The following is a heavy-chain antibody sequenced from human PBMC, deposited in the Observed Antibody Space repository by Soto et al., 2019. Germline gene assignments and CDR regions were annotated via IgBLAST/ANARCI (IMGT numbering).Heavy chain of an antibody. CDR2: INHSGST. J-gene: IGHJ6*02. V-gene: IGHV4-34*01. CDR1: GGSFSGYY. CDR3: ARGEYYYGSGSYQRTPFRYGMDV. D-gene: IGHD3-10*01. Sequence: ASETLSLTCAVYGGSFSGYYWSWIRQPPGKGLEWIGEINHSGSTNYNPSLKSRVTISVDTSKNQFSLKLSSVTAADTAVYYCARGEYYYGSGSYQRTPFRYGMDVWGQGTTVTVSS.